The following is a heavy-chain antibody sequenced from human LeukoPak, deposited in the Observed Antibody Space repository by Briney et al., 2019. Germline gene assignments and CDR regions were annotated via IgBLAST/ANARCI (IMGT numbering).Heavy chain of an antibody. D-gene: IGHD5-24*01. CDR1: GFTFSSYW. V-gene: IGHV3-7*01. CDR3: ARDLMATIEGVDY. J-gene: IGHJ4*02. CDR2: IKRDGSEK. Sequence: PGGSLRLSCAASGFTFSSYWMSWVRQAPGKGLEWVANIKRDGSEKYYVDSVKGRFTISRDNAKNSLYLQMNSLRAEDTAVYYCARDLMATIEGVDYWGQGTLVTVSS.